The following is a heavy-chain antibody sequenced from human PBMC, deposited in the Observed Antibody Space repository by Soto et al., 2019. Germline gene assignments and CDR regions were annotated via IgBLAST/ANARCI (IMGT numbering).Heavy chain of an antibody. D-gene: IGHD3-22*01. Sequence: SETLSLTCTVSGGSISISSYYWCWIRHPPGKGLEWIGSIYYSGSTYYNPSLKSRVTISVDTSKNQFSLKLSSVTAADTAVYYCARQLDSSGYYYSGAYYFDYWGQGTLVTVSS. CDR2: IYYSGST. CDR1: GGSISISSYY. V-gene: IGHV4-39*01. CDR3: ARQLDSSGYYYSGAYYFDY. J-gene: IGHJ4*02.